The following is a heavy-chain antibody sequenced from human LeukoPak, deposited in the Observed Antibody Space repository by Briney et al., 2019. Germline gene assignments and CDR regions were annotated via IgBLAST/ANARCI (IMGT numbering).Heavy chain of an antibody. Sequence: QPGGSLRLSRAASGFTFSSYAMSWVRQAPGKGLEWVSAISGSGGSTYYADSVKGRFTISRDNSKNTLYLQMNSLRAEDTAVYYCAKGSYSSGWPFDYWGQGTLVTVSS. D-gene: IGHD6-19*01. CDR2: ISGSGGST. CDR1: GFTFSSYA. J-gene: IGHJ4*02. V-gene: IGHV3-23*01. CDR3: AKGSYSSGWPFDY.